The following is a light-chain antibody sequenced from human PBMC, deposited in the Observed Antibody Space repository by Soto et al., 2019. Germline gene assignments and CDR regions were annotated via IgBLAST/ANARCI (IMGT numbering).Light chain of an antibody. CDR2: EVS. Sequence: QSALTQPASVSGSPGQSITISCTGTSSDVGGYNYVSWYQQHLGKAPKLMIYEVSYRPSGVSNRFSGSKSGNTASLTISGLQAEDEAGYYCSSLTSTNTLAFGGGTKLTVL. CDR3: SSLTSTNTLA. CDR1: SSDVGGYNY. V-gene: IGLV2-14*01. J-gene: IGLJ2*01.